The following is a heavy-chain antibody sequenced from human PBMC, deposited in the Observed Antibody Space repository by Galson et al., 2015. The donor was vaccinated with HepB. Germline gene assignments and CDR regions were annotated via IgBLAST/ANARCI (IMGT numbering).Heavy chain of an antibody. V-gene: IGHV6-1*01. J-gene: IGHJ4*02. D-gene: IGHD3-16*01. CDR1: GDSVSSNSAA. CDR3: ARSRGGAHIDY. Sequence: CAISGDSVSSNSAAWNWIRQSQSRGLEWLGRTYYRSKWYNDYAVSVKSRITINTDTYKNQFSLQLNSVTPEDTAVYYCARSRGGAHIDYWGQGTLVTVSS. CDR2: TYYRSKWYN.